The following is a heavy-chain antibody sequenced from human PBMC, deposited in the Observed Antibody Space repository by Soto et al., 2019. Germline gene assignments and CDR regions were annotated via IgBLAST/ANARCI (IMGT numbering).Heavy chain of an antibody. CDR2: ISAYNGNT. CDR3: ARVGLRRNSYYFDY. D-gene: IGHD4-17*01. V-gene: IGHV1-18*01. Sequence: ASVKVSCKASGITFTTYAIHWVRQAPGQRLERMGWISAYNGNTNYAQKLQGRVTMTTDTSTSTAYMELRSLRSDDTAVYYCARVGLRRNSYYFDYWGQGTLVTVSS. J-gene: IGHJ4*02. CDR1: GITFTTYA.